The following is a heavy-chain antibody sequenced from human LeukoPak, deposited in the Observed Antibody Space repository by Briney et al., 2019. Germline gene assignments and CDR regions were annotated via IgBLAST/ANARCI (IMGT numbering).Heavy chain of an antibody. J-gene: IGHJ4*02. Sequence: PGGSLRLSCAASGFTFSSYWMHWVRQAPGKGLVWVSRINSDGSSTSYADSVEGRFTISRDNAKNTLYLQMNSLRAEDTAVYYCARLCSSTSCFRGDYWGQGTLVTVSS. CDR3: ARLCSSTSCFRGDY. V-gene: IGHV3-74*01. CDR2: INSDGSST. D-gene: IGHD2-2*01. CDR1: GFTFSSYW.